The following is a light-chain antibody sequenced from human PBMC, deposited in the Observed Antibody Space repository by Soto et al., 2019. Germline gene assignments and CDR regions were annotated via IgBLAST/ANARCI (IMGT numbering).Light chain of an antibody. J-gene: IGKJ1*01. V-gene: IGKV3-20*01. CDR3: QQYGSSSWT. CDR2: GAS. Sequence: IVLTQSPCTLSLSQGERATLSCRASQSVSSSYLAWYQQKPGRAPRLLIYGASSRATGIPDRFSGSGSGTDFTLTISRLEPEDFAVYYCQQYGSSSWTFGQGTKVDIK. CDR1: QSVSSSY.